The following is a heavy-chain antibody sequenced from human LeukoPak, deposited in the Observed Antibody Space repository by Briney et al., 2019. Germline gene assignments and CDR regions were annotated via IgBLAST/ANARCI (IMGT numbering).Heavy chain of an antibody. V-gene: IGHV4-39*01. CDR3: ARHEWVTTGKYYFDY. Sequence: SETLSLTCTVSGGFISSSSYYGGWIRQPRGEGVAWIWSSYYSGSTYYNPSPKSRVTISVDTSKNHFSLKLSSVTAADTAVYYCARHEWVTTGKYYFDYWGQGTLVTVSS. CDR1: GGFISSSSYY. J-gene: IGHJ4*02. CDR2: SYYSGST. D-gene: IGHD4-11*01.